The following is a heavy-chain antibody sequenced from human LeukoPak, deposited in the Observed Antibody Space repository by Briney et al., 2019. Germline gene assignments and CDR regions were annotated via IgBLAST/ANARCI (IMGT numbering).Heavy chain of an antibody. CDR3: ARLTGRWLGAHFDY. V-gene: IGHV4-59*01. CDR1: GDSISDNY. J-gene: IGHJ4*02. D-gene: IGHD3-10*01. Sequence: SETLSLTCTVSGDSISDNYWSWIRQPPGKGLDWIGYINYSGSTDYNPSLKSRVTISIDTSKNQFFLRLSSVTAADTAVYYCARLTGRWLGAHFDYWGQGALVTVSS. CDR2: INYSGST.